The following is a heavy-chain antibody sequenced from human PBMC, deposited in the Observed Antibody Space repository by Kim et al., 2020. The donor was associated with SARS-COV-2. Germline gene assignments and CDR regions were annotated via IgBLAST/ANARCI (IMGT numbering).Heavy chain of an antibody. CDR1: GFTFSSYA. D-gene: IGHD3-22*01. J-gene: IGHJ3*02. Sequence: GGSLRLSCAASGFTFSSYAMHWVRQAPGKGLEWVAVISYDGSNKYYADSVKGRFTISRDNSKNTLYLQMNSLRAEDTAVYYCARGDSYYYDSSGYYYVSHDAFDIWGQGTMVTVSS. CDR3: ARGDSYYYDSSGYYYVSHDAFDI. CDR2: ISYDGSNK. V-gene: IGHV3-30*04.